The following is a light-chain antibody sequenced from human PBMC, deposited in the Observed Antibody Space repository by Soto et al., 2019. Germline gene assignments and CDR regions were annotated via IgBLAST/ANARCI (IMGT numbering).Light chain of an antibody. V-gene: IGKV3-20*01. CDR1: LTVSGNY. CDR3: QQYSQAPLT. CDR2: GAS. J-gene: IGKJ1*01. Sequence: EIVLTQSPGTLSLSPGERVTLSCRASLTVSGNYLAWYQQKAGQAPRLVIYGASTRATGIPDRFSASGSGTDFTLTISRLEPEDFAVYYCQQYSQAPLTFGQGTKVDIK.